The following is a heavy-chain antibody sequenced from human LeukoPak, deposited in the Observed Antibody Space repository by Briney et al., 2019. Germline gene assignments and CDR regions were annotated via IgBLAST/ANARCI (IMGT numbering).Heavy chain of an antibody. CDR1: GYTFTDYY. Sequence: ASVKVSCKASGYTFTDYYMHWERQAPGQGLELMGWINPNSGGKNYAEKFQGRVIMTRDTSITTAYMELSSMRSDDTAMYYCATLRRSGWYIGDWGQRTLVTVSS. D-gene: IGHD6-19*01. CDR3: ATLRRSGWYIGD. CDR2: INPNSGGK. J-gene: IGHJ4*02. V-gene: IGHV1-2*02.